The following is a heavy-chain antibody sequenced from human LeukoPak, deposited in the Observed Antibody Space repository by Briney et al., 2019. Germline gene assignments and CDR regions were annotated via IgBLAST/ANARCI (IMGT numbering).Heavy chain of an antibody. CDR3: ARAPFGIKTFDY. J-gene: IGHJ4*02. D-gene: IGHD3-10*01. V-gene: IGHV1-18*04. CDR2: ISAYNGNT. CDR1: GYTFTSYY. Sequence: GASVKVSCKASGYTFTSYYMHWVRQAPGQGLEWMGWISAYNGNTNYAQKLQGRVTMTTDTSTSTAYMELRSLRSDDTAVYYCARAPFGIKTFDYWGQGTLVTVSS.